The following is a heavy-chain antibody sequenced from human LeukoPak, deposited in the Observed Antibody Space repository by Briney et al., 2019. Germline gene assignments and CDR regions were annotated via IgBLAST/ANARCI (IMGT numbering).Heavy chain of an antibody. D-gene: IGHD3-9*01. Sequence: GGSLRLSCAASGFTFSSYAMSWVRQAPGKGLEWVSVIYSGGNTFYADSVKGRFTISRDNSKNTLYLQMNSLRAEDTAVYYCARDSFDWFVYYYYGMDVWGQGTTVTVSS. J-gene: IGHJ6*02. CDR2: IYSGGNT. CDR3: ARDSFDWFVYYYYGMDV. CDR1: GFTFSSYA. V-gene: IGHV3-66*01.